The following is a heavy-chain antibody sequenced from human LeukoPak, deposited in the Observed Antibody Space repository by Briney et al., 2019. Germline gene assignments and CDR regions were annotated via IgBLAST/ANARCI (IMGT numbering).Heavy chain of an antibody. CDR2: IFPGDSDT. J-gene: IGHJ3*02. CDR1: GYSFTSYW. CDR3: ARRYCSGGSCWDAFDI. D-gene: IGHD2-15*01. Sequence: GESLKISCKGSGYSFTSYWIGWVRQMPGKGLEWMGIIFPGDSDTRYSPSFQGQVTISADKSVSTAYLQWSSLKASDTAMYYCARRYCSGGSCWDAFDIWGQGTMVTVSS. V-gene: IGHV5-51*01.